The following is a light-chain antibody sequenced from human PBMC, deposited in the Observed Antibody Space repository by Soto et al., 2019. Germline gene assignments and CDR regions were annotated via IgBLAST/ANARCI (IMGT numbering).Light chain of an antibody. J-gene: IGKJ3*01. Sequence: DIRMTQSPSSLSASVGDRVTITCQASQDISNYLNWYQQKPGKAPKLLIYDASNLETGVPSRFSGSGSGTDFTFTISSRQPEDIATYYCQQYDNLPFTFGPGTKVDIK. CDR3: QQYDNLPFT. CDR2: DAS. CDR1: QDISNY. V-gene: IGKV1-33*01.